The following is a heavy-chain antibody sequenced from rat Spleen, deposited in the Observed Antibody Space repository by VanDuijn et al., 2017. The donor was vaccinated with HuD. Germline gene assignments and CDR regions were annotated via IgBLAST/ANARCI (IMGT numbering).Heavy chain of an antibody. V-gene: IGHV5-7*01. D-gene: IGHD1-4*01. CDR2: IRYDGGST. Sequence: EVQLVESGGGLVQPGRSLKLSCAASGFTFSDYYMAWLRQAPKKGLGWVATIRYDGGSTYYRDPVKGRFNISRDNAKSTLYLQMDSLRSEDTATYYCTRDRETTRAYYFDYWGQGVMVTVSS. CDR1: GFTFSDYY. J-gene: IGHJ2*01. CDR3: TRDRETTRAYYFDY.